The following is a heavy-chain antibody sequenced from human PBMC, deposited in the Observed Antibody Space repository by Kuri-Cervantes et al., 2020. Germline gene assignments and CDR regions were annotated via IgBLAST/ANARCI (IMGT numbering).Heavy chain of an antibody. CDR2: ISSNGGST. J-gene: IGHJ3*02. Sequence: GESLKSPCAASGVTFSSYAMHWVRQAPGKGLEYVSAISSNGGSTYYANSVKGRFTISRDNSKNTLYLQMGSLRAEDMAVYYCARAGGLLWFGELGAFDIWGQGTMVTVSS. CDR1: GVTFSSYA. V-gene: IGHV3-64*01. D-gene: IGHD3-10*01. CDR3: ARAGGLLWFGELGAFDI.